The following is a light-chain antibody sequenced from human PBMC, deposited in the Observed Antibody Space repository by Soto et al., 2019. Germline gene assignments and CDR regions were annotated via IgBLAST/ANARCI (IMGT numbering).Light chain of an antibody. CDR3: QQSFSAPLT. CDR1: QTISSY. V-gene: IGKV1-39*01. Sequence: DIQMTQSPSSLSASVGDRVTITCRASQTISSYLTWYQQKPGRAPKLLIYGTSSLQSGVPSRFSSRGSGTDFTLTISSLLPDDFAPCYCQQSFSAPLTFGPGTRGDL. J-gene: IGKJ3*01. CDR2: GTS.